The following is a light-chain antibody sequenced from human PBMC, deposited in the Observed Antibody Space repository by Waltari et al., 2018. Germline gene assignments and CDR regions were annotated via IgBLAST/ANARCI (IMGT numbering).Light chain of an antibody. Sequence: DIVMTQSPDSLAVSLGERATINCTASQSILISSNKKKYLAWYQQKPGQPPKLLIYWASTRESGVPDRFSGSGSGTDFTLNINSLQPEDVALYYCQQYYTIPLNFGGGTRVEIK. CDR2: WAS. J-gene: IGKJ4*01. V-gene: IGKV4-1*01. CDR1: QSILISSNKKKY. CDR3: QQYYTIPLN.